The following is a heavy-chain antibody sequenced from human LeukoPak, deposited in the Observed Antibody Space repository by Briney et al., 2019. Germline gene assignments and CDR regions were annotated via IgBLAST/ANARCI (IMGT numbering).Heavy chain of an antibody. D-gene: IGHD6-19*01. CDR2: ISGSGGST. CDR1: GFTFSSYE. CDR3: AKDSFSGWFQYYFDY. Sequence: GGSLRLSCAASGFTFSSYEMNWVRQAPGKGLEWVSAISGSGGSTYYADSVKGRFTISRDNSKNTLYLQMNSLRAEDTAVYYCAKDSFSGWFQYYFDYWGQGTLVTVSS. J-gene: IGHJ4*02. V-gene: IGHV3-23*01.